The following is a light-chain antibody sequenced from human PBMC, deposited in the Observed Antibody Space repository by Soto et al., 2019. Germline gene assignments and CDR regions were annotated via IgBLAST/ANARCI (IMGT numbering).Light chain of an antibody. CDR2: DAS. CDR3: QQRSNWPPKYT. Sequence: EIVLTQSPATLSLSPGERATLSCRASQSVSSYLAWYQQKPGQAPRLLIYDASNRATGIPARFSGSGSGTDFTLTISSLEPEDFAVYYCQQRSNWPPKYTFGQGTQLEIK. V-gene: IGKV3-11*01. J-gene: IGKJ2*01. CDR1: QSVSSY.